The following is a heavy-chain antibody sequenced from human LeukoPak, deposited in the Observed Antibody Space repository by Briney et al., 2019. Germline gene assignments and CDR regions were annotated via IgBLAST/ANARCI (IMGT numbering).Heavy chain of an antibody. J-gene: IGHJ4*02. CDR1: GYTFTSYG. D-gene: IGHD3-22*01. CDR3: AREEGYYDSSGYYPAPINY. Sequence: ASVKVSCKASGYTFTSYGISWVRQAPGQGLEWMGWISAYNGNTNYAQKLQGRVTMTTDTSTSTAYMELRSLRSDDTAVYYCAREEGYYDSSGYYPAPINYWGQGTLVTVSS. CDR2: ISAYNGNT. V-gene: IGHV1-18*01.